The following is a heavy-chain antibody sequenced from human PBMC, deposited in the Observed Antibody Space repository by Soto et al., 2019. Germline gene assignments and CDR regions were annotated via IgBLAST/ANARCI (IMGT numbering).Heavy chain of an antibody. J-gene: IGHJ4*02. CDR2: IDHTDSYT. CDR1: GYSFSTSW. D-gene: IGHD3-22*01. V-gene: IGHV5-10-1*01. Sequence: GESLKISCKTSGYSFSTSWISWVRQMPGKGLEWMGRIDHTDSYTNFSPSFQGHVTISTDKSINTAYLQWSSLKASDTDMYFCARHGYCRSPGSVYFDNWGQGTLVTVSS. CDR3: ARHGYCRSPGSVYFDN.